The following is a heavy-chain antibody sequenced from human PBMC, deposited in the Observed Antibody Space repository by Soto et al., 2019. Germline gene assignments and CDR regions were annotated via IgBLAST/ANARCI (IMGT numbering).Heavy chain of an antibody. CDR1: GYTFTSYY. CDR2: INPSGGST. D-gene: IGHD3-10*01. J-gene: IGHJ5*02. CDR3: AREGAVLTYWFDP. V-gene: IGHV1-46*01. Sequence: ASVKVSCKASGYTFTSYYMHWVLQAPGQGLEWMGIINPSGGSTSYAQKFQGRVTMTRDTSTSTVYMELSSLRSEDTAVYYCAREGAVLTYWFDPWGQGTLVTVSS.